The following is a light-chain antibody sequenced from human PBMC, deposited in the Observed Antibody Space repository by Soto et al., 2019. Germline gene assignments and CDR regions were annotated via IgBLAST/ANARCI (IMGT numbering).Light chain of an antibody. CDR3: QQYGSSPRT. V-gene: IGKV3-20*01. CDR1: QSVSSY. Sequence: EIVLTQSPATLSLSPGERATLSCRASQSVSSYLAWYQQKPGQAPRLLIYEASSRATGIPDRFSGSGSGTDFTLTISRLEPEDFAVYYCQQYGSSPRTFGQGTKVDI. CDR2: EAS. J-gene: IGKJ1*01.